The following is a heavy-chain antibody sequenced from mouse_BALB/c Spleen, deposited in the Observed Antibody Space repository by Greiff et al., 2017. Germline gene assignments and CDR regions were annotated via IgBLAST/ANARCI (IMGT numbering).Heavy chain of an antibody. CDR1: GYAFTNYW. J-gene: IGHJ2*01. Sequence: QVQLQQSGAELVRPGTSVKISCKASGYAFTNYWLGWVKQRPGHGLEWIGDIYPGSGNTYYNEKFKGKATLTADKSSSTAYMQLSSLTSEDSAVYFCASRFFDYWGQGTTLTVSS. CDR2: IYPGSGNT. CDR3: ASRFFDY. V-gene: IGHV1-63*01.